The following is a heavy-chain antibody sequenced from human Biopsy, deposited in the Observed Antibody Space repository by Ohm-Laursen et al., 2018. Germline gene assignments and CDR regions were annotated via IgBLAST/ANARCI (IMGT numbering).Heavy chain of an antibody. J-gene: IGHJ4*02. CDR1: GGSISSDY. V-gene: IGHV4-59*01. CDR2: ISCTGYT. D-gene: IGHD4-23*01. CDR3: ARGSNDFGGLYFPR. Sequence: TLSLTCTVSGGSISSDYWSWIRQPPGKGLEWIGHISCTGYTSYNASLKSRVTISVDTSRNHFSLRLSSLTAADTAVYYCARGSNDFGGLYFPRWGQGTLLTVSS.